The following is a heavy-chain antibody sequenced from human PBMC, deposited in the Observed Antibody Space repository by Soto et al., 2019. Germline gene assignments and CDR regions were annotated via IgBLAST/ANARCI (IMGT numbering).Heavy chain of an antibody. CDR1: GFTFSSYS. J-gene: IGHJ3*02. D-gene: IGHD2-8*01. V-gene: IGHV3-48*01. Sequence: GGSLRLSCAASGFTFSSYSMNWVRQAPGKGLEWVSYISSSSSTINYADSVKGRFTISRDNAKNSLYLQMNSLRAEDTAVYYCARGEWGPEGAFDIWGQGTMVTVSS. CDR2: ISSSSSTI. CDR3: ARGEWGPEGAFDI.